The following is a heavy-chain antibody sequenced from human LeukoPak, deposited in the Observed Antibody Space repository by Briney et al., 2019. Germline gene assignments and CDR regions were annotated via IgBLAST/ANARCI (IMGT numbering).Heavy chain of an antibody. D-gene: IGHD6-13*01. CDR3: AKEHRGAAADY. CDR2: ISYDGSYK. CDR1: GFTFRSYG. V-gene: IGHV3-30*18. Sequence: GGSLRLSCAASGFTFRSYGMHWVRQAPGKGLEWVALISYDGSYKYYADSAKGRFTISRDNSKNTLYLQMSSLRAEDTAVYYCAKEHRGAAADYWGQGTLVTVSS. J-gene: IGHJ4*02.